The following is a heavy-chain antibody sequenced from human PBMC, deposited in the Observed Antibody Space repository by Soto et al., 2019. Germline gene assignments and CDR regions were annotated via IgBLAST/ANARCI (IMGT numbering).Heavy chain of an antibody. J-gene: IGHJ6*03. CDR2: IYYSGST. CDR3: ARDSGSQSYYYYYMDV. CDR1: GGSISSYY. V-gene: IGHV4-59*01. D-gene: IGHD6-19*01. Sequence: SETLSLTCTVSGGSISSYYWSWIRQPPGKGLEWIGYIYYSGSTNYNPSLKSRVTISVDTSKNQFSLKLSSVTAADTAVYYCARDSGSQSYYYYYMDVWGKGTTVTVSS.